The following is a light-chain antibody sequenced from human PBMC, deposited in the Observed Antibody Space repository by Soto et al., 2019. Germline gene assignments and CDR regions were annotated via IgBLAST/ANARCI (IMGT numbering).Light chain of an antibody. CDR2: DVS. Sequence: IVLTQSPATLSLSPGKRATLSCRASQNISNYLIWYQQKPGQAPRLLIYDVSNSATGIPARFSRSGSGTDFTLTISILEPEDFAVYYCQQYGSSPWTFGQGTKVDI. V-gene: IGKV3-11*01. CDR1: QNISNY. J-gene: IGKJ1*01. CDR3: QQYGSSPWT.